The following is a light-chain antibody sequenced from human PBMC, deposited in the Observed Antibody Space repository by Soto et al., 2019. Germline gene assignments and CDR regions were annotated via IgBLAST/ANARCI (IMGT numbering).Light chain of an antibody. CDR1: QGISSW. CDR2: KAS. Sequence: DIQITHSPSSVSASVVDRVTITFLASQGISSWLAWYQQKPGKAPKLLIYKASTLKSGVPSRFSGSGCGTEFTLTISSLQPDDFATYYCQQYTRKFGQGTKVDIK. V-gene: IGKV1-5*03. CDR3: QQYTRK. J-gene: IGKJ1*01.